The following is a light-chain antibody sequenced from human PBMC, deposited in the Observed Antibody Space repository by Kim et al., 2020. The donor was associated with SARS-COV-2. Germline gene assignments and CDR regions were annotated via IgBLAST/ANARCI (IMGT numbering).Light chain of an antibody. V-gene: IGLV2-14*03. Sequence: QAITISCTGTSSVVGNYNYVSWYQQHPDKAPQLMIYDVNKRPSGVSNRFSGSKSGNTASLTISGLQAEDEADYYCSSYTSSTTWVFGGGTKVTVL. CDR1: SSVVGNYNY. CDR3: SSYTSSTTWV. CDR2: DVN. J-gene: IGLJ3*02.